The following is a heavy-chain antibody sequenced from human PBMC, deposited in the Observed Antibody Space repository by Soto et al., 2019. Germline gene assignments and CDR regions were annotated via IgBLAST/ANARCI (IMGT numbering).Heavy chain of an antibody. CDR2: IRSKAYGGTT. Sequence: GGSLRLSCTASGFTFGDYAMSWFRQAPGKGLEWVGFIRSKAYGGTTEYAASVKGRFTISRDDSKSIAYLQMNSLKTEDTAVYYCTRGRTLTIFGVVIIPDFDYWGQGTLVTVSS. J-gene: IGHJ4*02. CDR1: GFTFGDYA. V-gene: IGHV3-49*03. D-gene: IGHD3-3*01. CDR3: TRGRTLTIFGVVIIPDFDY.